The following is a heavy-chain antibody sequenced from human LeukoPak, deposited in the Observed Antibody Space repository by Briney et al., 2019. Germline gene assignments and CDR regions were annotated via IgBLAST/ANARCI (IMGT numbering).Heavy chain of an antibody. CDR3: ARASPVAGTGYYYGMDV. V-gene: IGHV3-48*03. D-gene: IGHD6-19*01. J-gene: IGHJ6*02. Sequence: GGSLRLSCAASGFSLSSYEMSWVRQAPGKGLEWVSYISSSGSTIYYADSVKGRFTISRDNAKNSLYLQMNSLSAEDSAVYYCARASPVAGTGYYYGMDVWGQGTTVTVSS. CDR1: GFSLSSYE. CDR2: ISSSGSTI.